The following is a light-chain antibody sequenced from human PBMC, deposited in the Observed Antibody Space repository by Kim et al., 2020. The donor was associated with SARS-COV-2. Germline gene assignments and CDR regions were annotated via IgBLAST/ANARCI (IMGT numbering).Light chain of an antibody. Sequence: DIQMTQSPSSLSASVGDRVTITCRASQSIKNYLNWYQQKPGKAPKLLIYGASNLQSGVPSRFSGGGSGTEFTLTISSLQPEDSATYYCQQTYSTFGQRTKLEI. V-gene: IGKV1-39*01. CDR3: QQTYST. CDR1: QSIKNY. J-gene: IGKJ2*01. CDR2: GAS.